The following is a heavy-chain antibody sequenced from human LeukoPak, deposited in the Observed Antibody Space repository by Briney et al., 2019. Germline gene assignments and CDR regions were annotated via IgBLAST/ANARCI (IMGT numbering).Heavy chain of an antibody. Sequence: SETLSLTCTVSGGSISSSSYYWGWIRQPPGKGLEWIGSIFHSGSPYYNPSLESRVTISVDTSKNQFSLKLNSVTAADTAVYFCARHAEITMVRGVTYYFDYWGQGTLVTVSS. CDR2: IFHSGSP. J-gene: IGHJ4*02. CDR1: GGSISSSSYY. D-gene: IGHD3-10*01. CDR3: ARHAEITMVRGVTYYFDY. V-gene: IGHV4-39*01.